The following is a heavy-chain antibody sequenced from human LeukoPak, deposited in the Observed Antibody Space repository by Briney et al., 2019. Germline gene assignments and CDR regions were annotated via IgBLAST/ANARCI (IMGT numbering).Heavy chain of an antibody. CDR2: INTNTGNP. CDR1: GYTFTSYG. D-gene: IGHD5-18*01. CDR3: ARVPDVDTAMVFFL. V-gene: IGHV7-4-1*02. Sequence: GASVKVSCKASGYTFTSYGISWVRQAPGQGLEWMGWINTNTGNPTYAQGFTGRFVFSLDTSVSTAYLQISSLKAEDTAVYYCARVPDVDTAMVFFLWGQGTLVTVSS. J-gene: IGHJ4*02.